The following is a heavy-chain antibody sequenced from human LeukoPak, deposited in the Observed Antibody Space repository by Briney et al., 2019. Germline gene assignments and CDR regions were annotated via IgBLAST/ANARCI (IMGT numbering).Heavy chain of an antibody. Sequence: SETLSLTCAVYGGSFSGYYWSWIRQPPGKGLEWIGEINHSGSTNYNPSLKSRVTISVDTSKNQFSLKLSSVTAADTAVYYCARDPKALVWKHRPYYYRPLDYWGQGTLVTVSS. D-gene: IGHD3-10*01. CDR1: GGSFSGYY. J-gene: IGHJ4*02. CDR2: INHSGST. V-gene: IGHV4-34*01. CDR3: ARDPKALVWKHRPYYYRPLDY.